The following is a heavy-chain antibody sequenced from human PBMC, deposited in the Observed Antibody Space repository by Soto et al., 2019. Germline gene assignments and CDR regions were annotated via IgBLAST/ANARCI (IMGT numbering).Heavy chain of an antibody. Sequence: SLRLSCAASGFTFGNYGMHWVRQALGKGLEWVAVIWFDGNKQHYADSVKGRFTISRDNSKNTLYVQMTSLRAEDTAVYYCARGLQSLFDYWGQGTLVTVSS. CDR1: GFTFGNYG. CDR3: ARGLQSLFDY. J-gene: IGHJ4*02. CDR2: IWFDGNKQ. V-gene: IGHV3-33*01.